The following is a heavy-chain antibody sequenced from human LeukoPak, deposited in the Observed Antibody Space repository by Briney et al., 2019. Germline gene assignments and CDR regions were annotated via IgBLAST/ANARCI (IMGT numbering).Heavy chain of an antibody. D-gene: IGHD5-18*01. Sequence: GGSLRLSCAASGFTFSSYSMNWVRQAPGKGLEWVSSISSSSSYIYYADSVKGRFTISRDNAKNSLYLQMNSLRAEDTAVYYCAREGTAMAPYDYWGQGTLVTVSS. CDR1: GFTFSSYS. V-gene: IGHV3-21*01. CDR3: AREGTAMAPYDY. J-gene: IGHJ4*02. CDR2: ISSSSSYI.